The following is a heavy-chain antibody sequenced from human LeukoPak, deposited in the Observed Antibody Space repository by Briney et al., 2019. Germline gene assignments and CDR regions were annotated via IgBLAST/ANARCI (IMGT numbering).Heavy chain of an antibody. D-gene: IGHD3-9*01. CDR1: GGSISSYY. J-gene: IGHJ4*02. V-gene: IGHV4-59*08. CDR3: ARKVHYDILTGYPTGHFDY. CDR2: IYYSGST. Sequence: SETLSLTCTVSGGSISSYYWSWIRQPPGKGLEWIGYIYYSGSTDYNPSLKSRVTISVDTSKNQSSLKLSSVTAADTAVYYCARKVHYDILTGYPTGHFDYWGQGTLVTVSS.